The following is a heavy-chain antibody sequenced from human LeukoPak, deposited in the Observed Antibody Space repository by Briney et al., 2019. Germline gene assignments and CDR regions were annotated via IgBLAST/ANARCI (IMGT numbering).Heavy chain of an antibody. D-gene: IGHD2-2*01. CDR2: INSDGSRT. Sequence: PGGSLRLSCAAYAFTFSSDWMHWVRQAPGKGLVWVSRINSDGSRTNYADSVKGRFTVSRDNAKNTLYLQMNSVRAEDTAVYYCALIQGCGTTSCYYTDYWGQGTLVTVSS. V-gene: IGHV3-74*01. CDR1: AFTFSSDW. J-gene: IGHJ4*02. CDR3: ALIQGCGTTSCYYTDY.